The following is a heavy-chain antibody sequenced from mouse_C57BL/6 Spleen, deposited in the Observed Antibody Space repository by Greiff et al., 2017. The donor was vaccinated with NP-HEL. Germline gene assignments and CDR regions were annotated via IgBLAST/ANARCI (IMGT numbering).Heavy chain of an antibody. J-gene: IGHJ1*03. D-gene: IGHD1-1*01. Sequence: QVQLKQPGAELVMPGASVKLSCKASGYTFTSYWMHWVKQRPGQGLEWIGEIDPSDSYTNYNQKFKGKSTLTVDKSSSTAYMQLSSLTSEDSAVYYCARPGHYYGSSHWYFDVWGTGTTVTVSS. V-gene: IGHV1-69*01. CDR2: IDPSDSYT. CDR1: GYTFTSYW. CDR3: ARPGHYYGSSHWYFDV.